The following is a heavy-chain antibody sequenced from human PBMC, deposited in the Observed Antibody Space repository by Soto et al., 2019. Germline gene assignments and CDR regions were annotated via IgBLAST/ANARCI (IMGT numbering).Heavy chain of an antibody. CDR1: GFTLSS. D-gene: IGHD5-12*01. Sequence: ESGGGVVQPGRSLGLSCAASGFTLSSMHWVRQAPGKGLEWVAVISYDGSNKYYADSVKGRFTISRDNSKNTMYLQMNSLRIEDTAVYYCAKEGVARAFDIWGQGTMVTVSS. J-gene: IGHJ3*02. CDR2: ISYDGSNK. CDR3: AKEGVARAFDI. V-gene: IGHV3-30*18.